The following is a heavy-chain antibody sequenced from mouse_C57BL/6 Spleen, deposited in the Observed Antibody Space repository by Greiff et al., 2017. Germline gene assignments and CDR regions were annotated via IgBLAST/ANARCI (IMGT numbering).Heavy chain of an antibody. D-gene: IGHD3-2*02. CDR1: GFTFSSYA. J-gene: IGHJ4*01. V-gene: IGHV5-4*03. Sequence: EVKLMESGGGLVKPGGSLKLSCAASGFTFSSYAMSWVRQTPEKRLEWVATISDGGSYTYYPDNVQGRFTISRDNAKNNLYLQMSHLKSEDTAMYYCARGSGHLYYYAMDYWGQGTSVTVSS. CDR3: ARGSGHLYYYAMDY. CDR2: ISDGGSYT.